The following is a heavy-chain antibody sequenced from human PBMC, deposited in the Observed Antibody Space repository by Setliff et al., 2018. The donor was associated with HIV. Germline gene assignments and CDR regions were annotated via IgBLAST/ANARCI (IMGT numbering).Heavy chain of an antibody. Sequence: PSETLSLTCAVSGYSVSSGYFWGWIRQPPGKGLEWIGSIFHTGSTYYTPSLKSRVTISVDTSKNQFSLRLTAVTAADTAVYYCARSSRGYCSGGSCYGFDPWGQGNLVTVSS. CDR3: ARSSRGYCSGGSCYGFDP. J-gene: IGHJ5*02. CDR1: GYSVSSGYF. D-gene: IGHD2-15*01. V-gene: IGHV4-38-2*01. CDR2: IFHTGST.